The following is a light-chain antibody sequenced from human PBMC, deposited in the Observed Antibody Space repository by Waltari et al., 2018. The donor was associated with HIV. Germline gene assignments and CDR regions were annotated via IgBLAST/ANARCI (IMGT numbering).Light chain of an antibody. CDR1: FTNSRAGYD. CDR2: ANS. J-gene: IGLJ1*01. CDR3: QSYDSSLSGSV. Sequence: QSVLTQPPSVSGAPGQRVTISCTGSFTNSRAGYDVHWYQQLPGAAPKLLIFANSNRPSGVPDRFSGSKSVTSASLAITGLRAEDEADYYCQSYDSSLSGSVFGTGTKVTVL. V-gene: IGLV1-40*01.